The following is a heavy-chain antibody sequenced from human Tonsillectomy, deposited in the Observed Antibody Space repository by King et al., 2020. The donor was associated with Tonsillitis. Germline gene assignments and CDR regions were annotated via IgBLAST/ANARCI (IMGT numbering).Heavy chain of an antibody. CDR2: INPSGGST. J-gene: IGHJ4*02. D-gene: IGHD3/OR15-3a*01. V-gene: IGHV1-46*03. CDR3: TRGFRTGDLDY. Sequence: QVQLVESGAEVKKPGASVKVSCKASGYTFTSRYIHWVRQAPGLGLEWMGIINPSGGSTTYTQKFQGRVTMTRDTSTSTVYMELNSLRSEDTAVYFCTRGFRTGDLDYWGQGTQVIVSS. CDR1: GYTFTSRY.